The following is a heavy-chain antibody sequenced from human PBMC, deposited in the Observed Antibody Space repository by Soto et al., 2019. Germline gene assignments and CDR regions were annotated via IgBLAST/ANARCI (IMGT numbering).Heavy chain of an antibody. CDR3: ARDRYFGFWSGYGY. J-gene: IGHJ4*02. CDR1: GFTFSSYG. Sequence: QVQLVESGGGVVQPGRSLRLSCAASGFTFSSYGMHWVRQAPGKGLEWVAVIWYDGSNKYYADSVKGRFTISRDNSKNTLYLQMNSLRAEDTAVYYCARDRYFGFWSGYGYWGQGALVTVSS. V-gene: IGHV3-33*01. D-gene: IGHD3-3*01. CDR2: IWYDGSNK.